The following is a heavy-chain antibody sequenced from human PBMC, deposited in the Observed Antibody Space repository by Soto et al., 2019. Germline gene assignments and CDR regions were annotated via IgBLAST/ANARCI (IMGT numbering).Heavy chain of an antibody. CDR1: GGSFSGYY. J-gene: IGHJ4*02. CDR2: INHSGGT. V-gene: IGHV4-34*01. Sequence: QVQLQQWGAGLLKPSETLSLTCAVYGGSFSGYYWSWIRQPPGKGLEWIGEINHSGGTNYNPSLKSRVTISVDRSKNQFSLKLSSVTAADTAVYYCARGGVLFSIVVVPAGSFDYWGQGTLVTVSS. D-gene: IGHD2-2*01. CDR3: ARGGVLFSIVVVPAGSFDY.